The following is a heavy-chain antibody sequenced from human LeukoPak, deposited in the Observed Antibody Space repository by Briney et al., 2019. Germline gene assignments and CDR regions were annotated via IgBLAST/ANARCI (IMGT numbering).Heavy chain of an antibody. CDR1: GGSFSGYY. D-gene: IGHD3-3*01. CDR3: ARGLYDFWSGYYSRYYYYYMDV. CDR2: INHSGST. Sequence: SETLSLTCAVYGGSFSGYYWSWIRQPPGKGLEWIGEINHSGSTNYNPSLKSRVTISVDTSKNQFSLKLSSVTAADTAVYYCARGLYDFWSGYYSRYYYYYMDVWGKGTTVTVSS. V-gene: IGHV4-34*01. J-gene: IGHJ6*03.